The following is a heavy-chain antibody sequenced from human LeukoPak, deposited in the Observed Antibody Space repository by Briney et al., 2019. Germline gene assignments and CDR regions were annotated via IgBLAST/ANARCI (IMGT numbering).Heavy chain of an antibody. Sequence: PGGSLRLSCAASGFMFSSYWMSWVRQVPGKGLEWVANIKKDGSEKYYVDSVKGRFTISRDNAKTSLYLQMISLGAEDTAVYYCARHLSGVTGYTYGRGIDYWGQGTLVTVSS. CDR2: IKKDGSEK. J-gene: IGHJ4*02. V-gene: IGHV3-7*01. CDR1: GFMFSSYW. D-gene: IGHD5-18*01. CDR3: ARHLSGVTGYTYGRGIDY.